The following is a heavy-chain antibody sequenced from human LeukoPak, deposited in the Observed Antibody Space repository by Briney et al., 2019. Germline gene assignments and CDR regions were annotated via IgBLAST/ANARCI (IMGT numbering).Heavy chain of an antibody. V-gene: IGHV3-74*01. Sequence: PGGSLRLSCAASVFTFSSYWMHWVRQAPGKGLVWVSRINSDGRSTSSADSVKGRFTISRDNAKNTLYLQMNSLRTEDTAVYYCARDQLYCSGGICYFDYWGQGTLVTVSS. CDR1: VFTFSSYW. CDR3: ARDQLYCSGGICYFDY. J-gene: IGHJ4*02. D-gene: IGHD2-15*01. CDR2: INSDGRST.